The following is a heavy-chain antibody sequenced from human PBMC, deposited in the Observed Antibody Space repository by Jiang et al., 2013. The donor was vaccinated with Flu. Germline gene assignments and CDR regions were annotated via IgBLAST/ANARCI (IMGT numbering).Heavy chain of an antibody. CDR2: ISGSGGST. CDR3: AKLGRTGDRSTGTDY. CDR1: GFTFSSYA. V-gene: IGHV3-23*01. Sequence: RLSCAASGFTFSSYAMSWVRQAPGKGLEWVSAISGSGGSTYYADSVKGRFTISRDNSKNTLYLQMNSLRAEDTAVYYCAKLGRTGDRSTGTDYWGQGTLVTVSS. J-gene: IGHJ4*02. D-gene: IGHD7-27*01.